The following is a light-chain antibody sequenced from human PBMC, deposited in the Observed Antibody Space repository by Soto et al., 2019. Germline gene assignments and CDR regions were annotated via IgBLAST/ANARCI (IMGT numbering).Light chain of an antibody. V-gene: IGKV3-20*01. J-gene: IGKJ4*01. CDR2: GAS. Sequence: EIVLTQSPATLSLSPGERATLSCRASQSVSSYLAWYQQKPGQAPRLLIYGASNRASGIPDRFSGGGSGTDFTLTISRLEPEDFAVYYCHQYGSSPLTFGGGTKVDIK. CDR3: HQYGSSPLT. CDR1: QSVSSY.